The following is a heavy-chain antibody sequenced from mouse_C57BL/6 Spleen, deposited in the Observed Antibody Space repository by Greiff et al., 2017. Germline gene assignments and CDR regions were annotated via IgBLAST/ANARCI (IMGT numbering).Heavy chain of an antibody. CDR1: GYTFTSYW. CDR2: IAPSDSYT. D-gene: IGHD2-5*01. Sequence: QVQLQQPGAELVMPGASVKLSCKASGYTFTSYWMHWVKQRPGQGLEWIGEIAPSDSYTNYNQKFQGKSTLTVDKSSSTAYMQLSSLTSEDSAVYYCARGGSNYDAMDYWGQGTSVTVSS. J-gene: IGHJ4*01. CDR3: ARGGSNYDAMDY. V-gene: IGHV1-69*01.